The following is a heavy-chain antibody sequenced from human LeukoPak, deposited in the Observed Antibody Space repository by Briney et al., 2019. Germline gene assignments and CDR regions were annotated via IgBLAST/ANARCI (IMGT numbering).Heavy chain of an antibody. CDR3: ARAPTTDYYYYYYYMDV. CDR1: GYTFTSYA. CDR2: INPSGGTT. V-gene: IGHV1-2*06. Sequence: ASVKVSCKASGYTFTSYAMNWVRQAPGQGLEWMGLINPSGGTTNYAQKFQGRVTMTRDTSISTAYMELSRLRSDDTAVYYCARAPTTDYYYYYYYMDVWGKGTTVTVSS. J-gene: IGHJ6*03. D-gene: IGHD1-26*01.